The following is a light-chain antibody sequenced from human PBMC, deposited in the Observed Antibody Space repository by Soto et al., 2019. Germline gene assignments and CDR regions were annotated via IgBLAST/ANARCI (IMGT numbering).Light chain of an antibody. V-gene: IGKV3-15*01. Sequence: EIVLKQSPGTLSLSRGERATLSCRASQSVSSNLAWYQQKPGQAPRLLIYGASTRATGIPARFSGSGSGTEFTLTISSLQSEDFAVYYCQQYGSSGTFGQGTKVDIK. J-gene: IGKJ1*01. CDR1: QSVSSN. CDR2: GAS. CDR3: QQYGSSGT.